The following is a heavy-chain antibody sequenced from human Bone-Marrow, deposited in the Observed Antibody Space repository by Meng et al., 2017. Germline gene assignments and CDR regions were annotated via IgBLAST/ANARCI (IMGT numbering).Heavy chain of an antibody. J-gene: IGHJ4*02. CDR3: ERGTSDRDVGHFDS. D-gene: IGHD2-2*01. CDR1: GFTFSRYW. Sequence: GESLKISCAASGFTFSRYWMTWVRQAPGKGLEWVANIKQDESEKFYVDSVKGRFTISRDNAKNSLFLQMNSLRAEDTAMYFCERGTSDRDVGHFDSWGQGTLVTVSS. V-gene: IGHV3-7*01. CDR2: IKQDESEK.